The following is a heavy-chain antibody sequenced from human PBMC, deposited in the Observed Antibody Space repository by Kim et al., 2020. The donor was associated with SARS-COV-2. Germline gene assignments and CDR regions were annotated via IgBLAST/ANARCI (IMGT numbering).Heavy chain of an antibody. CDR1: GFTFSSYN. CDR3: ASLFYSFGESFYRYGMDV. J-gene: IGHJ6*02. V-gene: IGHV3-21*01. D-gene: IGHD3-3*01. Sequence: GGSLRLSCVASGFTFSSYNMIWVRQAPGKGLEWVSSISSSSSYIHYADSVKGRFTISRDNAKNSLYLQMNSLRAEDTAVYYCASLFYSFGESFYRYGMDVWGLXTTVTVS. CDR2: ISSSSSYI.